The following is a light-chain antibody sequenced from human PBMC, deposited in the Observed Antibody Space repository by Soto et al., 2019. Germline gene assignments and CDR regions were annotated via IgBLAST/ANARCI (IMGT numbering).Light chain of an antibody. J-gene: IGLJ1*01. CDR3: TSYRYSSALYV. CDR1: SSDVGGYNY. Sequence: QSVLTQPASVSGSPGQSITISCTGTSSDVGGYNYVSWYQQHPGEAPKLMIYDVSDRPSGVSNRFSGSKSGNTASLTISGLQAADEADYYCTSYRYSSALYVFGTGTKLTVL. CDR2: DVS. V-gene: IGLV2-14*03.